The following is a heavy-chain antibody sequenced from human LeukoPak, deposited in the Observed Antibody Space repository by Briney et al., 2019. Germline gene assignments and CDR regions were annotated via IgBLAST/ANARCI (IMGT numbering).Heavy chain of an antibody. CDR2: IYTSGST. D-gene: IGHD3-22*01. V-gene: IGHV4-61*02. CDR1: GGSISSGSYY. CDR3: ARAGYYDSSGYHY. Sequence: SETLSLTCTVSGGSISSGSYYWSWIRQPAGKGLEWIGRIYTSGSTNYNPSLKSRVTISVDTSKNQFSLKLSSVTAADTAVYYCARAGYYDSSGYHYWGQGALVTVSS. J-gene: IGHJ4*02.